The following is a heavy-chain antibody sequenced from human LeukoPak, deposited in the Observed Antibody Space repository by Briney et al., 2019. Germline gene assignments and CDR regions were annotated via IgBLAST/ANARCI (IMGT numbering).Heavy chain of an antibody. CDR2: IWYDGSNK. CDR1: GFTFSSYG. CDR3: AKEGEGADTAMVPGYYYYYMDV. V-gene: IGHV3-33*06. D-gene: IGHD5-18*01. J-gene: IGHJ6*03. Sequence: GGSLRLSCAASGFTFSSYGMHWVRQAPGKGLEWVAVIWYDGSNKYYADSVKGRLTISRDNSKNTLYLQMNSLRAEDTAVYYCAKEGEGADTAMVPGYYYYYMDVWGKGTTVTVSS.